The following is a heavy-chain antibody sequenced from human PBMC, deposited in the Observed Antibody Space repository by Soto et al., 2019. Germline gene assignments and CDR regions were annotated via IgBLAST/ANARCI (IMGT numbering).Heavy chain of an antibody. D-gene: IGHD3-16*01. V-gene: IGHV3-13*01. CDR3: ARRPTAGATLGYYYYGMDG. CDR1: GFTFSSYD. J-gene: IGHJ6*02. CDR2: IGTAGDT. Sequence: RLSCAASGFTFSSYDMHWVRQATGKGLEWVSAIGTAGDTYYPGSVKGRFTISRENAKNSLYLQMNSLRAGDTAVYYCARRPTAGATLGYYYYGMDGWGQGTTVTVSS.